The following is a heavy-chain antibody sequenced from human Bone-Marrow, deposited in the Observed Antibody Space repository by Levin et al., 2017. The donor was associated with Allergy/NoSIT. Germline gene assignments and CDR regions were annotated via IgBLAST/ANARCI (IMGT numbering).Heavy chain of an antibody. CDR3: AKELEVSYNWLDS. Sequence: GESLKISCAASGFTFSSYAMNWVRQAPGKGLEWVSAIGASGGSTYYADSVKGRFTISRDNSKNTLYLQMNSLRAEDTAVYYCAKELEVSYNWLDSWGQGTLVTVSS. D-gene: IGHD1-1*01. J-gene: IGHJ5*01. V-gene: IGHV3-23*01. CDR1: GFTFSSYA. CDR2: IGASGGST.